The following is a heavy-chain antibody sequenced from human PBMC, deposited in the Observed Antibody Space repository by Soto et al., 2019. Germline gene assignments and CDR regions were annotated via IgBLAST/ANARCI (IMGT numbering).Heavy chain of an antibody. Sequence: ASVKVSCKASGYTFTSYGISWVRQAPGQGLEWMGWISAYNGSTNYAQKLQGRVTMTTDTSTSTAYMELRSLRSDDTAVYYCARAELEKNWFDPWGQGTLVTVSS. D-gene: IGHD1-1*01. CDR1: GYTFTSYG. CDR3: ARAELEKNWFDP. CDR2: ISAYNGST. V-gene: IGHV1-18*01. J-gene: IGHJ5*02.